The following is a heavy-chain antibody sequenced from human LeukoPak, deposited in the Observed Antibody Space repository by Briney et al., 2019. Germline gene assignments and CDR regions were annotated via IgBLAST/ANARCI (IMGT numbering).Heavy chain of an antibody. V-gene: IGHV3-30*02. Sequence: SGVSLRLYCVASGFTFSYFGMHWLRQAPGKGLEWVAFIRYDGSNEYYADSGKGRFTISRDNTKNTLYLKRMSLRVTDMASYYCAKIEGKYQLANIPDSWGQGTLVTVSS. D-gene: IGHD2-2*01. J-gene: IGHJ4*02. CDR1: GFTFSYFG. CDR2: IRYDGSNE. CDR3: AKIEGKYQLANIPDS.